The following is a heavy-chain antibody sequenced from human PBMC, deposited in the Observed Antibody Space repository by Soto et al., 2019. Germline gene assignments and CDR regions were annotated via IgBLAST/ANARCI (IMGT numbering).Heavy chain of an antibody. J-gene: IGHJ3*02. Sequence: EVQLVESGGGLVKPGGSLRLSCAASGFTFSVYSMNWVRQAPGKGLEWVSSISSRSSCIYYADSVKGRFTISRDNAKNSLFLQMNSLRAEDTAVYYCARGGYYYDINAFDIWGQGTMVTVSS. CDR3: ARGGYYYDINAFDI. D-gene: IGHD3-22*01. CDR1: GFTFSVYS. V-gene: IGHV3-21*01. CDR2: ISSRSSCI.